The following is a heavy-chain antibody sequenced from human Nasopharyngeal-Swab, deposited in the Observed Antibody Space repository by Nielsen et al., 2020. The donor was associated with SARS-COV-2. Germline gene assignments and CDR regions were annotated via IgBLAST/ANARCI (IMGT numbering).Heavy chain of an antibody. CDR3: TTDCYFDY. Sequence: GESLKISCAASGFIFSASAIHWVCQASGKGLEWVGRIGDKDHNYATTYGASVQGRFTISRDDSKNTAFLQMDSLKTEDTALYYCTTDCYFDYWGQGTLVTISS. CDR2: IGDKDHNYAT. D-gene: IGHD2-21*02. CDR1: GFIFSASA. V-gene: IGHV3-73*01. J-gene: IGHJ4*02.